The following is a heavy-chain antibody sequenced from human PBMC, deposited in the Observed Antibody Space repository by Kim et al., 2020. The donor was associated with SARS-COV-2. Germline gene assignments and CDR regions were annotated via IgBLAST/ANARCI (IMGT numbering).Heavy chain of an antibody. J-gene: IGHJ6*02. CDR1: GYSFTSYW. CDR3: AWLVRGVISSDYYYGMDV. CDR2: IDPSDSYT. V-gene: IGHV5-10-1*01. D-gene: IGHD3-10*01. Sequence: GESLKISCKGSGYSFTSYWISWVRQMPGKGLEWMGRIDPSDSYTNYSPSFQGHVTISADKSISTAYLQWSSLKASDTAMYYCAWLVRGVISSDYYYGMDVWGQGTTVTVSS.